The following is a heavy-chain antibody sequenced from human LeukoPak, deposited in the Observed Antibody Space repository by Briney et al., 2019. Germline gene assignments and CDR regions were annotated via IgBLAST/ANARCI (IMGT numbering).Heavy chain of an antibody. D-gene: IGHD3-22*01. J-gene: IGHJ4*02. Sequence: PGGSLRLSCAASGFTFSSYAMSWVRQAPGKGLEWVSAISGSGGSTYYADSVKGRFTISRDNSKNTLYLQMNSLRAKDTAVYYCAKASYDSSGYPHDYWGQGTLVTVSS. CDR2: ISGSGGST. V-gene: IGHV3-23*01. CDR3: AKASYDSSGYPHDY. CDR1: GFTFSSYA.